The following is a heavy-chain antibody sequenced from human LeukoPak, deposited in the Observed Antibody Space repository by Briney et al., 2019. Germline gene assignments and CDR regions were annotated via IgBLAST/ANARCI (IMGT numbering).Heavy chain of an antibody. CDR2: IYSGGST. D-gene: IGHD3-10*01. J-gene: IGHJ4*02. Sequence: GGSLRLSCAASGFTFNTYTMSWVRQAPGKGLEWVSIIYSGGSTYYADSVKGRFTISRDNSKNTLYLQMNSLRAEDTAVYYCGRDTPDYNSGSYGINYWGQGTLVTVSS. CDR1: GFTFNTYT. V-gene: IGHV3-53*01. CDR3: GRDTPDYNSGSYGINY.